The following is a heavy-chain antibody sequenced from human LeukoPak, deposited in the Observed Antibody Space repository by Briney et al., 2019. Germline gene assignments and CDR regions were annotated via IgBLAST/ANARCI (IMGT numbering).Heavy chain of an antibody. CDR1: GFTFSSYA. D-gene: IGHD3-10*01. V-gene: IGHV3-49*04. J-gene: IGHJ3*02. CDR2: IRSKAYGGTT. Sequence: GGSLRLSCAASGFTFSSYAMSWVRQAPGKGLEWVGFIRSKAYGGTTEYAASVKGRFTISRDDSKSIAYLQMNSLKTEDTAVYYCTREARFGAFDIWGQGTMVTVSS. CDR3: TREARFGAFDI.